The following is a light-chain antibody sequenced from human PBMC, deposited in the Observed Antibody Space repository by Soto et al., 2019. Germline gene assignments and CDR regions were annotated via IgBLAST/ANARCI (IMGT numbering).Light chain of an antibody. Sequence: QSVLTQPRSVSGSPGQSVTISCTGSSSDVGGYNYVSWYQQHPGKAPKLMIYEVSNRPSGASNRFSGSKSGNTASLTISGLQAEDEADYYCSSYTSSSTLYVVFGGGTQLT. J-gene: IGLJ2*01. CDR1: SSDVGGYNY. CDR2: EVS. CDR3: SSYTSSSTLYVV. V-gene: IGLV2-14*01.